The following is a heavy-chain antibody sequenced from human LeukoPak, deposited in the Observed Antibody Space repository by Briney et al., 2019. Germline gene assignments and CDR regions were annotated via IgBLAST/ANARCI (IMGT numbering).Heavy chain of an antibody. CDR1: GFIFSTYG. D-gene: IGHD1-1*01. J-gene: IGHJ4*02. Sequence: GGSLRLSCAASGFIFSTYGMHWVRQAPGKGLEWVALISYDGSNKHYADSVKGRFTISRDNSKNTLFLQINSLRTEDTAVYYCAKEGTIGTIPDYWGQGTLVTVSS. V-gene: IGHV3-30*18. CDR2: ISYDGSNK. CDR3: AKEGTIGTIPDY.